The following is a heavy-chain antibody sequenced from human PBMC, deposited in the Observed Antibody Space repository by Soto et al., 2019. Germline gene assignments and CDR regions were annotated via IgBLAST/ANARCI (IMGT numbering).Heavy chain of an antibody. D-gene: IGHD2-21*02. V-gene: IGHV4-30-4*01. CDR1: GGSLNSEHYH. CDR2: IHYTGSV. J-gene: IGHJ6*02. Sequence: QIQLQESGPGLVRPSQTLSLTCTVSGGSLNSEHYHWTWIRQAPGKGLEWIGYIHYTGSVRYNPSLQSRITMSVDTSKNLFSLNLSSVTAADTAVYFCVREDDGGDRDYYGLDVWCQGTMVTVSS. CDR3: VREDDGGDRDYYGLDV.